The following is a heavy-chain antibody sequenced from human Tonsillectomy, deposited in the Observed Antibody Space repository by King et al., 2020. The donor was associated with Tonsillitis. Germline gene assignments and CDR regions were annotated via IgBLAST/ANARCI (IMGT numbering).Heavy chain of an antibody. Sequence: VQLVESGGGVVQPGRSLRLSCAASGFTFSSYGMHWVRQAPGKGLEWVAVISYDGSNKYYADSVKGRITISRDNSKNTLYLQMNSLRAEDTAVDYCEKDRGSLYYDFWRVSGYDLWGRGTLVTVSS. J-gene: IGHJ2*01. CDR2: ISYDGSNK. V-gene: IGHV3-30*18. CDR1: GFTFSSYG. CDR3: EKDRGSLYYDFWRVSGYDL. D-gene: IGHD3-3*01.